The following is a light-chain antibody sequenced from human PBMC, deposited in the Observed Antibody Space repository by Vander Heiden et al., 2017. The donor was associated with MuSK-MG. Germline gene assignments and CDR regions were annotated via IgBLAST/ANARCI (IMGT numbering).Light chain of an antibody. CDR1: QSVSSN. CDR3: QQYKNGPLT. CDR2: GAS. V-gene: IGKV3-15*01. J-gene: IGKJ4*01. Sequence: DIVMTQSPATLSVSPGERATLSCRASQSVSSNLAWYQQKPGQAPRLLIYGASTRATGIPARFSGSGSGTEFTLTISSLQSEDFAVYYCQQYKNGPLTCGGGTKVEIK.